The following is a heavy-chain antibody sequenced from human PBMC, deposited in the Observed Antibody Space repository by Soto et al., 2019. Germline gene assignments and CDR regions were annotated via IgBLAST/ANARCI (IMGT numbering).Heavy chain of an antibody. Sequence: QVQLQESGPGLMKPSQTLSLTCTVSGGSISSGGYYWNWIRQHPGKGLEWIGYIYYSGSTYYNPSLKSRVTISVDTSKNQFSLKLSSVTAADTAVYYCARSGCSGGSCYSSWYFDLWGRGTLVTVSS. V-gene: IGHV4-31*03. CDR3: ARSGCSGGSCYSSWYFDL. J-gene: IGHJ2*01. CDR2: IYYSGST. D-gene: IGHD2-15*01. CDR1: GGSISSGGYY.